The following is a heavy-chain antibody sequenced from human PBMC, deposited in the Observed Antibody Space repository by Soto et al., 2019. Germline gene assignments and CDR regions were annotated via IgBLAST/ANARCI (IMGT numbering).Heavy chain of an antibody. V-gene: IGHV3-9*01. D-gene: IGHD5-18*01. Sequence: EVQLVESGGGLVQPGRSLRLSCAASGFTFDDYAMHWVRQAPGKGLEWVSGISWNSGSIGYADSVKGRFTISRDNAKNSLYLQMNSLRAEDTALYYCAKDIRGDTAMVWNYWGQGTLVTVSS. CDR1: GFTFDDYA. CDR2: ISWNSGSI. CDR3: AKDIRGDTAMVWNY. J-gene: IGHJ4*02.